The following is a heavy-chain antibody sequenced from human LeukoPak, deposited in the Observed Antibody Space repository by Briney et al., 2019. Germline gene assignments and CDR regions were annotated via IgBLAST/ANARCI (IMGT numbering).Heavy chain of an antibody. V-gene: IGHV3-64D*06. CDR1: GFTFSSYA. CDR3: VKDLYGDYVGHFDY. CDR2: ISSNGGST. D-gene: IGHD4-17*01. J-gene: IGHJ4*02. Sequence: GGSLRLSCSASGFTFSSYAMHWVRQAPGKGLECVSAISSNGGSTYYADSVKGRFTISRDNSKNTLYLQMSSLRAEDTAVYYCVKDLYGDYVGHFDYWGQGTLVTVSS.